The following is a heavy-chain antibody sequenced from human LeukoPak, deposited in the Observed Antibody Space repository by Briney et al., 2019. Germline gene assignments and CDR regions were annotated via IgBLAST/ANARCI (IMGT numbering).Heavy chain of an antibody. CDR2: IYSTWDT. CDR1: GGSMSGNY. CDR3: ARGGESGYDT. V-gene: IGHV4-59*04. Sequence: SETLSLTCTVSGGSMSGNYWTWIRQPPGKGLEWIGTIYSTWDTYYNPSLKSRLTISVDTSKNQFSLKLSSVTAADTAVYYCARGGESGYDTWGQGSLVTVSS. J-gene: IGHJ5*02. D-gene: IGHD5-12*01.